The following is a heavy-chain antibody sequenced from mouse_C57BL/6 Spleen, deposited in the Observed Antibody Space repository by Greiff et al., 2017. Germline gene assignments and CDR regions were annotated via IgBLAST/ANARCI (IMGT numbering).Heavy chain of an antibody. D-gene: IGHD1-1*01. CDR2: IYPGDGDT. CDR3: ARVDYYGSSYFDY. V-gene: IGHV1-80*01. J-gene: IGHJ2*01. Sequence: VQLQESGAELVKPGASVKISCKASGYAFSSYWMNWVKQRPGKGLEWIGQIYPGDGDTNYNGKFKGKATLTADKSSSTAYMQLSSLTSEYSAVYFCARVDYYGSSYFDYWGQGTTLTVSS. CDR1: GYAFSSYW.